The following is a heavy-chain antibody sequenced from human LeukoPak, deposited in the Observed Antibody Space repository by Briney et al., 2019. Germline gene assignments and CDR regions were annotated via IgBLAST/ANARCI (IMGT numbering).Heavy chain of an antibody. CDR3: AKDHRGLDY. J-gene: IGHJ4*02. CDR2: VYSGGST. Sequence: GGSLRLSCAASGFIVSSNYMSWVRQAPGKGLEWVSSVYSGGSTYYADSAKGRFTISRDNSKNTLYLQMNSLRAEDTAVYYCAKDHRGLDYWGQGTLVTVSS. D-gene: IGHD5-12*01. CDR1: GFIVSSNY. V-gene: IGHV3-66*01.